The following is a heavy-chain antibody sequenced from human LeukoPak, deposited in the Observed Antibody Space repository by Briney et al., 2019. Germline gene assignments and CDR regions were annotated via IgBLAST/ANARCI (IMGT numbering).Heavy chain of an antibody. V-gene: IGHV3-23*01. Sequence: GGSLRLSCAASGFTFSSYAMSWVRQAPGKGLEWVTAISGSGGSTYYADSVKGRFTISRDNSKNTLYLQMNSLRAEDTAVYYCAKDGFSSSWYYFDYWGQGTLVTVSS. D-gene: IGHD6-13*01. CDR1: GFTFSSYA. CDR3: AKDGFSSSWYYFDY. CDR2: ISGSGGST. J-gene: IGHJ4*02.